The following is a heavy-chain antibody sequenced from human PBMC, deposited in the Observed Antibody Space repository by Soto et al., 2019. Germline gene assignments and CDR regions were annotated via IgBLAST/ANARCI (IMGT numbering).Heavy chain of an antibody. J-gene: IGHJ6*02. CDR3: ARVGKDIIETLYHDYYGLDV. CDR2: ISRSSTTI. Sequence: VGSLRLSCAASGFIFNDYTMNWVRQAPVNGLEWVSFISRSSTTIYYADSVKGRFTISRDNAKSSLFLQMNSLRDEDTAVYYCARVGKDIIETLYHDYYGLDVWGQGTTVTVSS. CDR1: GFIFNDYT. D-gene: IGHD2-15*01. V-gene: IGHV3-48*02.